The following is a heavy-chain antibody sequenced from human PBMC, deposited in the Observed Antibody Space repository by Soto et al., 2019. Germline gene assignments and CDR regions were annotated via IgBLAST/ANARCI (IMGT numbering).Heavy chain of an antibody. V-gene: IGHV1-69*08. Sequence: QVQLVQSGAEVKKPGSSVKVSCKAAGGTFSSYTLSWVRQAPGQGLEWMGRIIPILYTPNYAQKFQGRVTSTADKSTNTAYTELSSLRSEDTAVYYCASLANWGLDYWGQGTLVTVSS. J-gene: IGHJ4*02. D-gene: IGHD7-27*01. CDR2: IIPILYTP. CDR3: ASLANWGLDY. CDR1: GGTFSSYT.